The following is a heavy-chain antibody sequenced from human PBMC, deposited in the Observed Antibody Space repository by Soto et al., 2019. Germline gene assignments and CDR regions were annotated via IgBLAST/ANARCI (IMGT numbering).Heavy chain of an antibody. Sequence: EVQLVESGGGLIQPGGSLRLSCAVTGFTVRANYMSWLRQAPGKVLEWVSVLYGSGDTYYADSVKGRFTISRDNSKNTLYLQMNSLRAEDTAVYYCARDRNSVGVRYFDDWGQGTLVTVSS. CDR3: ARDRNSVGVRYFDD. V-gene: IGHV3-53*01. J-gene: IGHJ4*02. CDR1: GFTVRANY. CDR2: LYGSGDT. D-gene: IGHD2-21*01.